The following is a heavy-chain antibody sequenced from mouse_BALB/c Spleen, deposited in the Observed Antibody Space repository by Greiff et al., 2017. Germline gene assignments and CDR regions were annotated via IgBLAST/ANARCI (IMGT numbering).Heavy chain of an antibody. CDR3: ASLYYRYDGGYAMDY. J-gene: IGHJ4*01. Sequence: EVHLVESGGGLVQPGGSRKLSCAASGFTFSSFGMHWVRQAPEKGLEWVAYISSGSSTIYYADTVKGRFTISRDNTKNTLFLQMTSLRSEDTAMYYCASLYYRYDGGYAMDYWGQGTSVTVSS. D-gene: IGHD2-14*01. CDR2: ISSGSSTI. V-gene: IGHV5-17*02. CDR1: GFTFSSFG.